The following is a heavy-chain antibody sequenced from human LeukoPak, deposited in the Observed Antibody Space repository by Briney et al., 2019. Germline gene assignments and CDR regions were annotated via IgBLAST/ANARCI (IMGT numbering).Heavy chain of an antibody. CDR1: GFTFSSYW. J-gene: IGHJ3*02. CDR2: IKKDGSER. V-gene: IGHV3-7*01. Sequence: GGSLRLSCAASGFTFSSYWMNWVRQAPGKGLEWVANIKKDGSERYYVDSVKGRFTISRDNTKKSLYLQMNTLRAEDTAAYYCARDLAGPPQEAFDIWGQGTMVTVSS. CDR3: ARDLAGPPQEAFDI.